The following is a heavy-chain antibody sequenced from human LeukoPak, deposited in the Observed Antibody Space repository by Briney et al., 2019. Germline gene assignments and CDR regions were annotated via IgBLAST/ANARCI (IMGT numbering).Heavy chain of an antibody. V-gene: IGHV4-39*07. D-gene: IGHD3-10*01. Sequence: SETLSLTCTVSGGSISSNDYYWGWIRQPPGKGLEWIASIYYSGSTYYNPSLKSRVTISVDTSKNQFSLKLSSVTAADTAVYYCARVGSMVSYYYYYYMDVWGKGTTVTISS. J-gene: IGHJ6*03. CDR1: GGSISSNDYY. CDR2: IYYSGST. CDR3: ARVGSMVSYYYYYYMDV.